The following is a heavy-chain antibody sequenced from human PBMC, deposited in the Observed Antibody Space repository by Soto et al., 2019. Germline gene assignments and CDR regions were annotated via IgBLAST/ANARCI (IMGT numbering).Heavy chain of an antibody. J-gene: IGHJ4*02. V-gene: IGHV3-30*18. CDR3: TKGCSSSSNCYIIDY. Sequence: QVQLVESGGGVVQPGRSLRLSCAASGFTFSSNGMHWVRQAPGKGLEWVAVMSNDGSHTSYADSAKGRFTISRDNSKNTLYLQMNSLRAEDSGIYHCTKGCSSSSNCYIIDYWGQGALVTVSS. D-gene: IGHD2-15*01. CDR1: GFTFSSNG. CDR2: MSNDGSHT.